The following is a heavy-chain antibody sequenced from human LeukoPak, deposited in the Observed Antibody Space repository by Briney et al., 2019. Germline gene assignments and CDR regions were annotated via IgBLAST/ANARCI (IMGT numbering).Heavy chain of an antibody. Sequence: GGSLRLSCAASGFTFSSFWMTWVRQAPGKRLEYVANIKQDGTDKYYVGSVKGRFTISRDNAKNSLYLQMNSLRAEDTALYYCAKDYYGSGSYDGENAFDIWGQGTMVTVSS. CDR3: AKDYYGSGSYDGENAFDI. D-gene: IGHD3-10*01. J-gene: IGHJ3*02. CDR1: GFTFSSFW. V-gene: IGHV3-7*03. CDR2: IKQDGTDK.